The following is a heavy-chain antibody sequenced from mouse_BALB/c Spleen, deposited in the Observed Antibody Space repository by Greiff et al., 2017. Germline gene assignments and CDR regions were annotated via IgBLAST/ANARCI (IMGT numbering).Heavy chain of an antibody. CDR1: GFTFSDYY. CDR2: ISDGGSYT. CDR3: ARGNYDYDDGVAY. V-gene: IGHV5-4*02. D-gene: IGHD2-4*01. J-gene: IGHJ3*01. Sequence: EVQGVESGGGLVKPGGSLKLSCAASGFTFSDYYMYWVRQTPEKRLEWVATISDGGSYTYYPDSVKGRFTISRDNAKNNLYLQMSSLKSEDTAMYYCARGNYDYDDGVAYWGQGTLVTVSA.